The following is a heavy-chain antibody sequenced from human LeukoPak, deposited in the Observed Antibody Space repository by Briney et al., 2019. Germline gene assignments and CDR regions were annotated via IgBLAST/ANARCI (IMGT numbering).Heavy chain of an antibody. CDR3: AKVVLLLTASDAFDF. Sequence: GGSLRLSCAASGFTFSRNAMSWVRQAPGKGLEWVSTISGKCGSTYYADSVKGRFTISRDNLKNTVFLRMNSLRAEHRSVYYCAKVVLLLTASDAFDFWGQGTKVTVSS. CDR1: GFTFSRNA. V-gene: IGHV3-23*01. CDR2: ISGKCGST. J-gene: IGHJ3*01. D-gene: IGHD2-21*02.